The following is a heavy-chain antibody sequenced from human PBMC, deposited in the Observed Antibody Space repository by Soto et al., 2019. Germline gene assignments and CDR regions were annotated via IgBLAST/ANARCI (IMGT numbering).Heavy chain of an antibody. CDR3: ARGPPASAMAKFDY. Sequence: QVQLVQSGAEVKKPGSSVKVSCKTSGGSFSSYAVIWVRQAPGQGLEWMGGIIPFLGTENYAQKFQGRVTITADNPPNTAYMEPNSLRFEDTAVYYCARGPPASAMAKFDYWGEGTPVTDSS. CDR1: GGSFSSYA. D-gene: IGHD5-18*01. J-gene: IGHJ4*02. CDR2: IIPFLGTE. V-gene: IGHV1-69*06.